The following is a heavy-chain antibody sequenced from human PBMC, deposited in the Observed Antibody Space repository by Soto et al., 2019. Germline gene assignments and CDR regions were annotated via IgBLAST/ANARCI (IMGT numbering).Heavy chain of an antibody. CDR1: GFTFSSYA. Sequence: EVQLLESGGGLVQPGGSLRLSCAASGFTFSSYAMSWVRQAPGKGLEWVSAISGSGGSTYYGDSVKGRFTITRDNSKNTLYLQMNSLRAEDTAVYYCAKDFEEWLISLPGYWGQGTLVTVSS. D-gene: IGHD3-3*01. V-gene: IGHV3-23*01. CDR3: AKDFEEWLISLPGY. CDR2: ISGSGGST. J-gene: IGHJ4*02.